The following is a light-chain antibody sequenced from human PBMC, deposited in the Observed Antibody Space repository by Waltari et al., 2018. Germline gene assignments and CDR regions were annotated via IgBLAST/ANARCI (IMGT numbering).Light chain of an antibody. Sequence: DIQMTQSPSSLSASVGDRVTITCRASQSIRTYLNWYQQKPGQAPNLLIYGSSTLQSGVPPRFSGSGSGTDFTLTISSLQPEDCATYYCQQTDDMPRTFGRGTKVEIK. V-gene: IGKV1-39*01. CDR1: QSIRTY. J-gene: IGKJ4*02. CDR2: GSS. CDR3: QQTDDMPRT.